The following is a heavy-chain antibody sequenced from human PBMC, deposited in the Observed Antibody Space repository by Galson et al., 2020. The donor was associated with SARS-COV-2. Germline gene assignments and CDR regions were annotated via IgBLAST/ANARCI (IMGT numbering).Heavy chain of an antibody. V-gene: IGHV3-9*01. Sequence: SLKISCAASGFTFDDYAMHWVRQAPGKGLEWVSGISRNSGSIGYADPVKGRFTISRDNAKNSLYLQMNSLRAEDTALYYCAKVGYFDWSPGVDAFDIWGQGTMVTVST. D-gene: IGHD3-9*01. CDR3: AKVGYFDWSPGVDAFDI. J-gene: IGHJ3*02. CDR2: ISRNSGSI. CDR1: GFTFDDYA.